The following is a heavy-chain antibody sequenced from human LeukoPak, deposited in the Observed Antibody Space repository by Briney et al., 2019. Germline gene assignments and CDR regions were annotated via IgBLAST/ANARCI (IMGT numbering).Heavy chain of an antibody. J-gene: IGHJ4*02. Sequence: GGSLRLSCAASGFTFTTYWMSWVRQFPGKGLEWVANINQDGTEKYYVDSVKGRFTISRDNAKNSLYLQMNSLRAEDTAVYYCARDVQPFDYWGQGTLVTVSS. CDR1: GFTFTTYW. CDR3: ARDVQPFDY. CDR2: INQDGTEK. D-gene: IGHD1-1*01. V-gene: IGHV3-7*01.